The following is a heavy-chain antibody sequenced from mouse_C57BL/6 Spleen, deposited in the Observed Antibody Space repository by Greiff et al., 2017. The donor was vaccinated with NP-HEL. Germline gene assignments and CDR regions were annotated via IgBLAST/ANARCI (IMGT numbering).Heavy chain of an antibody. D-gene: IGHD2-5*01. CDR2: IYPSDGST. CDR3: ARDSNYRYFDV. CDR1: GYTFTSYD. J-gene: IGHJ1*03. Sequence: VQVVESGPELVKPGASVKLSCKASGYTFTSYDINWVKQRPGQGLEWIGWIYPSDGSTKYNEKFKGKATLTGDTSSSTAYMELHILTSEDSAVYFCARDSNYRYFDVWGTGTTVTVSS. V-gene: IGHV1-85*01.